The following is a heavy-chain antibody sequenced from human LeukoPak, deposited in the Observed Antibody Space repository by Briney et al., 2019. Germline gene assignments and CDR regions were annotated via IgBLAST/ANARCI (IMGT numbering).Heavy chain of an antibody. D-gene: IGHD2-2*01. CDR1: GFTFSSYA. V-gene: IGHV3-23*01. J-gene: IGHJ4*02. CDR3: AKKPPYCSSTSCYYFDY. CDR2: ISGSGGST. Sequence: GGSLRLSCAASGFTFSSYAMSWVRQAPGKGLEWVSAISGSGGSTYYADSVKGRFTISRDNSKNTLYLQMNSLRAEDTAVYYCAKKPPYCSSTSCYYFDYWGQGTLVTVSS.